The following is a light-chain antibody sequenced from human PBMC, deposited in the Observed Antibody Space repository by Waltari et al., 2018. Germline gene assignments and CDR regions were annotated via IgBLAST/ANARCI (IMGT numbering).Light chain of an antibody. Sequence: EIVLTQSPATLSLSPGERATLSCRATQSVSYYLAWYQQRPGQAPRLLIYDTSNRATGIPARFSGSGSETDFTLTISSLEPEDFAVYYCQQRRNWPVTFGGGTKVEIK. J-gene: IGKJ4*01. CDR2: DTS. CDR1: QSVSYY. V-gene: IGKV3-11*01. CDR3: QQRRNWPVT.